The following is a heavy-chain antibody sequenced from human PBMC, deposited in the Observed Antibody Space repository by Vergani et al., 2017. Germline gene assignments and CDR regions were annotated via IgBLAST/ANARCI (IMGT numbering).Heavy chain of an antibody. Sequence: QVQLVQSGAEVKKPGASVKVSCKASGYTFTSYYMHWVRQAPGQGLEWMGIINPSGGSTSYAQKFQGRVTMTRDTSTSTVYMELRSLRSDDTAVYYCARDFRYCSGGSTYYADAVKGRFTISRDNSKNTLYLQMNSLRAEDTAVYYCAKGYSYGCFDYWGQGTLVTVSS. D-gene: IGHD2-15*01. CDR1: GYTFTSYY. J-gene: IGHJ4*02. CDR2: INPSGGST. CDR3: ARDFRYCSGGSTYYADAVKGRFTISRDNSKNTLYLQMNSLRAEDTAVYYCAKGYSYGCFDY. V-gene: IGHV1-46*01.